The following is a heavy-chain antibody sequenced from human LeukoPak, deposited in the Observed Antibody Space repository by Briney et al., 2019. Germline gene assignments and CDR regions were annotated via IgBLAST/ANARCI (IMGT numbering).Heavy chain of an antibody. V-gene: IGHV1-2*02. J-gene: IGHJ4*02. CDR2: INPNSGGT. CDR1: GYTFTGYY. D-gene: IGHD3-16*02. Sequence: GASVKVPCKASGYTFTGYYMHWVRQAPGQGLEWMGWINPNSGGTNYAQKFQGRVTMTRDTSISTAYMELSRLRSDDTAVYYCARTTPHYDYVWGSYRYTGAVAGELYYFDYWGQGTLVTVSS. CDR3: ARTTPHYDYVWGSYRYTGAVAGELYYFDY.